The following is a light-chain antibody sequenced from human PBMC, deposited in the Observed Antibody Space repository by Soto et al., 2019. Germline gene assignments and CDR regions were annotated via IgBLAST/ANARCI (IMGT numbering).Light chain of an antibody. J-gene: IGKJ1*01. CDR3: QQYNGYSTWT. V-gene: IGKV1-5*01. Sequence: DIQMTQSPSTLSASVGDTVTITCRASQSVSIWLAWYQKKPGKAPQVLIWDASTLQRGVPSRFSGSGSGTEFTLTTSSLQPEDFATYYCQQYNGYSTWTFGQGTKVEIK. CDR1: QSVSIW. CDR2: DAS.